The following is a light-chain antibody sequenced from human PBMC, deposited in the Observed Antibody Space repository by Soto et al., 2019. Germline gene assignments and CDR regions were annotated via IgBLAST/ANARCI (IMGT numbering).Light chain of an antibody. V-gene: IGKV3-20*01. J-gene: IGKJ2*03. CDR1: QSVTSTY. Sequence: EILLTQSPGTLSLSPGETATLSCRASQSVTSTYLAWYQQRPVQSPRLIIYGGSTRATGFPDRFSGGGSGTHFTLTISRLEPEDSAADYCHWQQFDNSRISSFGQGTKLEI. CDR3: HWQQFDNSRISS. CDR2: GGS.